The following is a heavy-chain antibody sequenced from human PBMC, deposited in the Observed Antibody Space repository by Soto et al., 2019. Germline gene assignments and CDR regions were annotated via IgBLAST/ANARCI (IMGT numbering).Heavy chain of an antibody. CDR3: ARVRGIAVAGTDPDYYYCGMDV. D-gene: IGHD6-19*01. CDR1: GDSVSSNSAA. V-gene: IGHV6-1*01. Sequence: SQTLSLTCAISGDSVSSNSAAWNWIRQSPSRGLEWLGRTYYRSKWYNDYAVSVKSRITINPDTSKNQFSLQLNSVTPEDTAVYYCARVRGIAVAGTDPDYYYCGMDVWGQGTTVTVSS. J-gene: IGHJ6*02. CDR2: TYYRSKWYN.